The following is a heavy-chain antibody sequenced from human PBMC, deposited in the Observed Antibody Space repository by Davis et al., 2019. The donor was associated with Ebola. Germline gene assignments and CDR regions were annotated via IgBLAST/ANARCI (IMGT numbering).Heavy chain of an antibody. J-gene: IGHJ4*02. CDR1: GGSISSGGYY. CDR3: ARASPVTTPFDY. V-gene: IGHV4-61*08. Sequence: PSETLSLTCTVSGGSISSGGYYWSWIRQPPGKGLEWIGYIYYSGSTNYNPSLKSRVTMSVDTSKNQFSLKLSSVTAADTAVYYCARASPVTTPFDYWGQGTLVTVSS. CDR2: IYYSGST. D-gene: IGHD4-17*01.